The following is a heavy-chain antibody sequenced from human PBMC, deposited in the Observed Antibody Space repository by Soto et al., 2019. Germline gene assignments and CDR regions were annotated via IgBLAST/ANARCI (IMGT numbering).Heavy chain of an antibody. D-gene: IGHD6-13*01. CDR2: IYYSGST. J-gene: IGHJ6*02. Sequence: SETLSLTWTVSGGSISSYYWSWIRQPPGKGLEWIGYIYYSGSTNYNPSLKSRVTISVDTSKNQFSLKLSSVTAADTAVYYCATASGHIAAAGSYYYYCMDVWGQGTTVTVSS. V-gene: IGHV4-59*01. CDR3: ATASGHIAAAGSYYYYCMDV. CDR1: GGSISSYY.